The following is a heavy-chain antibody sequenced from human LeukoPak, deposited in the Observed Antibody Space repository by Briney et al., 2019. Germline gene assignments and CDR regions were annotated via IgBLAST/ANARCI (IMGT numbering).Heavy chain of an antibody. Sequence: GSLRLSCAASGFTFSSYAMSWVRQAPGKGLEWIGEIYHSGSTNYNPSLKSRVTMSVDTSKNQFSLKLSSVTAADTAVYYCARAAGDYYYVDVWGKGTTVTVSS. J-gene: IGHJ6*03. CDR2: IYHSGST. D-gene: IGHD1-14*01. CDR1: GFTFSSYAM. CDR3: ARAAGDYYYVDV. V-gene: IGHV4-4*02.